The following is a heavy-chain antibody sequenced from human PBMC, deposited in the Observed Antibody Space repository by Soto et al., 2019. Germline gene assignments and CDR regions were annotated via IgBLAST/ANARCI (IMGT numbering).Heavy chain of an antibody. CDR2: IYYSGSA. V-gene: IGHV4-31*03. CDR3: ARIEVDCTSTSCYYYFDY. Sequence: SETLSLTCTVSGGSISSGGYYWSWIRQHPGKGLEWIGYIYYSGSAYHNPSLKSRVTISVDTSMNQFSLKLSSVTAADTAVYYCARIEVDCTSTSCYYYFDYWGQGALVTVSS. D-gene: IGHD2-2*01. J-gene: IGHJ4*02. CDR1: GGSISSGGYY.